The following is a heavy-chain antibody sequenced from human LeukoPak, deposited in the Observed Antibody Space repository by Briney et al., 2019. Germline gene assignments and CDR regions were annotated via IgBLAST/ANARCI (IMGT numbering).Heavy chain of an antibody. D-gene: IGHD3-3*01. Sequence: GRSLRLSCAASGFTFSRYGMHWVRKAPGKGLEWVAVISYDRSNKYYADCVKGRFTISRDNSKNTLYLQMNSLRAEDTTVYYCAKEPLHPRGNYGWDYYYGMDVWGQGTTVTVSS. V-gene: IGHV3-30*18. CDR2: ISYDRSNK. CDR3: AKEPLHPRGNYGWDYYYGMDV. CDR1: GFTFSRYG. J-gene: IGHJ6*02.